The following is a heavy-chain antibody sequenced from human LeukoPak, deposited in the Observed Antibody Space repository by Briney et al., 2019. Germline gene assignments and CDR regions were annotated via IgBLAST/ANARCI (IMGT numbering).Heavy chain of an antibody. CDR1: GFTFSSYS. J-gene: IGHJ4*02. D-gene: IGHD2-2*01. CDR2: IYSGGST. V-gene: IGHV3-53*04. Sequence: GGSLRLSCAASGFTFSSYSMNWVRQAPGKGLEWVSVIYSGGSTYYADSVKGRFTISRHNSKNTLYLQMNSLRAEDTAVYYCARGSSHWEFDYWGQGTLVTVSS. CDR3: ARGSSHWEFDY.